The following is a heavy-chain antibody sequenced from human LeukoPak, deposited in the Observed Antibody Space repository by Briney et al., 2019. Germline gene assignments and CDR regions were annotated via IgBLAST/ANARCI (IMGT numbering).Heavy chain of an antibody. CDR3: ARHESGTTRDY. CDR2: VHYSGGT. CDR1: GGSISSYY. V-gene: IGHV4-59*08. Sequence: SETLSLTCTVSGGSISSYYWSWIRQPPGKGLEWVGYVHYSGGTDYNPSLRSRVTISVDTSKNQFSLKMSSVTAADTAVYYCARHESGTTRDYWGQGTLVTVSS. D-gene: IGHD1-1*01. J-gene: IGHJ4*02.